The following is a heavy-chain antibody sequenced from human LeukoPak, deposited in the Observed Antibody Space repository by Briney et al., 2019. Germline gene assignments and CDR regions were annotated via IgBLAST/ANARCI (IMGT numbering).Heavy chain of an antibody. CDR1: GGSISSYY. CDR3: ARVLLWFGEFRPYFDY. Sequence: SETLSLTCTVSGGSISSYYWSWIRQPPGKGLEWIGYIYYSGSTNYNPSLKSRVTISVDTSKNQFSLKLSSVTAADTAVYYCARVLLWFGEFRPYFDYWGQGTLVTVSS. V-gene: IGHV4-59*01. CDR2: IYYSGST. D-gene: IGHD3-10*01. J-gene: IGHJ4*02.